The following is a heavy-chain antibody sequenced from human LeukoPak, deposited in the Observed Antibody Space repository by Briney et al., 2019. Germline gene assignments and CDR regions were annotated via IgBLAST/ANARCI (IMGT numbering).Heavy chain of an antibody. CDR1: GFTFSGYG. V-gene: IGHV3-23*03. J-gene: IGHJ4*02. D-gene: IGHD5-12*01. Sequence: GGSLRLSCAASGFTFSGYGMYWVRQAPRKGLEWVAGIYGGGGVIKYADSVKGRFTISRDNSENILYLQMDSLRAEDTAIYYCATDRVPDSGYDIDYWGQGTLVTVSS. CDR2: IYGGGGVI. CDR3: ATDRVPDSGYDIDY.